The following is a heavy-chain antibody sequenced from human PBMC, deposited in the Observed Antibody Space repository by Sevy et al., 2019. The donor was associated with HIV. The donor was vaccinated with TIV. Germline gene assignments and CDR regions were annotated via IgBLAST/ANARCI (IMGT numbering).Heavy chain of an antibody. J-gene: IGHJ3*02. V-gene: IGHV4-59*01. Sequence: SETLSLTCSVSGGSISGNFWTWIRQPPGKGLEWIGYIYYSGSINSNPSLKSRVSISLDTSKNQFSLRLNSVTAADTAVYYCASGSGSYYDAFHIWGQRTMVTVSS. D-gene: IGHD1-26*01. CDR2: IYYSGSI. CDR3: ASGSGSYYDAFHI. CDR1: GGSISGNF.